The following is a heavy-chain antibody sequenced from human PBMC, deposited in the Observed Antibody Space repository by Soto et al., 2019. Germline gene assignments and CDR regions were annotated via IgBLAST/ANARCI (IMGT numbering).Heavy chain of an antibody. Sequence: GGSLRLSCAASGFTFDDYAMHWVRQAPGKGLEWVSGISWNSGSIGYADSVKGRFTISRDNAKNSLYLQMNSLRAEDTALYYCAMLGQQLPLDYWGQGTLVTVSS. J-gene: IGHJ4*02. D-gene: IGHD6-13*01. CDR2: ISWNSGSI. CDR1: GFTFDDYA. CDR3: AMLGQQLPLDY. V-gene: IGHV3-9*01.